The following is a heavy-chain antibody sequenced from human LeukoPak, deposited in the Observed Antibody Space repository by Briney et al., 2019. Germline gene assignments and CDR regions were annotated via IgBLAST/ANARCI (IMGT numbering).Heavy chain of an antibody. CDR2: ISSSSSYT. J-gene: IGHJ4*02. Sequence: PGGSLRLSCAASGLTFSDYYMSWIRQAPGKGLEWVSYISSSSSYTNYADSVKGRFTISRDNAKNSLYLQMNSLRAEDTAVYYCARVTYYYDSSGPLFDYWGQGTLVTVSS. CDR3: ARVTYYYDSSGPLFDY. V-gene: IGHV3-11*05. D-gene: IGHD3-22*01. CDR1: GLTFSDYY.